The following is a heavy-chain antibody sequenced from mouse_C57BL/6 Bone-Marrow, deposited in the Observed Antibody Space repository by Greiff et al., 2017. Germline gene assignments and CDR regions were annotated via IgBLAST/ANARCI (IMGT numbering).Heavy chain of an antibody. Sequence: QFALQQPGAALVKPVASLKMSCKASGYTFTSYWITWVKQRPGQGLEWIGYISPGSGSTNYNEKFKSKATLTVDTSSSTAYMQLSSLTSEDSAVYYCAREDGYFPYWYFDVWGTGTTVTVSS. D-gene: IGHD2-3*01. V-gene: IGHV1-55*01. CDR1: GYTFTSYW. J-gene: IGHJ1*03. CDR2: ISPGSGST. CDR3: AREDGYFPYWYFDV.